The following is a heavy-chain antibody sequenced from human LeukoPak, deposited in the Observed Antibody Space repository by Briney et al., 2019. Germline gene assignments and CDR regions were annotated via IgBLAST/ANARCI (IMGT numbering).Heavy chain of an antibody. V-gene: IGHV3-21*01. D-gene: IGHD2-2*01. CDR2: ISSSSSYI. Sequence: GGSLRLSCAASGFTFSSYSMNWVRQAPGKGLEWVSSISSSSSYIYYADSVKGRFTTSRDNAKNSLYLQMNSLRAEDTAVYYCARDSRPAATIPEGYFDYWGQGTLVTVSS. CDR3: ARDSRPAATIPEGYFDY. CDR1: GFTFSSYS. J-gene: IGHJ4*02.